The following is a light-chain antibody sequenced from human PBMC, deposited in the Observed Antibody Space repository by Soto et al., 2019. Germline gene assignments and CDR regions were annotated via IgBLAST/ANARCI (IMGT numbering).Light chain of an antibody. V-gene: IGKV3-15*01. CDR1: QSVGST. Sequence: EIVMTQSPATLSVSPGERATLSCRASQSVGSTLAWYQQKVGQAPRLLIYDASARATGIPARFSGSGSGTEFTLTISSLQSEDFAVYYCQQYNDWPETFG. CDR2: DAS. CDR3: QQYNDWPET. J-gene: IGKJ1*01.